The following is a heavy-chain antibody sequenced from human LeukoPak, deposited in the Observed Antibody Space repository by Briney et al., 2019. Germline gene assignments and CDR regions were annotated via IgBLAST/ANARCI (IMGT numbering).Heavy chain of an antibody. J-gene: IGHJ3*02. V-gene: IGHV3-11*01. CDR3: ATDDYGGNSDAFDI. CDR1: GFTFSDYY. Sequence: GVSLRLPCAASGFTFSDYYMSWIRQAPGKGLEWVSYISSSGSTIYYPGSVKGRFTISRDNAKNSLYLQMNSLRAEDRAVYYCATDDYGGNSDAFDIWGQGTMVTVSS. CDR2: ISSSGSTI. D-gene: IGHD4-23*01.